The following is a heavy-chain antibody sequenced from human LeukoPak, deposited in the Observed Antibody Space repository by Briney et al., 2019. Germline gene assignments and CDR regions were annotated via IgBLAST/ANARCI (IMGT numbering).Heavy chain of an antibody. CDR2: IRGSSDNT. CDR1: GFTFSSYA. Sequence: GGSLRLSCAASGFTFSSYAMSWVRQAPGKGLEWVSTIRGSSDNTYYADSVKGRFTISRDNSKNTLYLQMNSLRAEDTAVYYCAKDKVGIGFYYGMDVWGQGTTVTVSS. V-gene: IGHV3-23*01. D-gene: IGHD2-21*01. CDR3: AKDKVGIGFYYGMDV. J-gene: IGHJ6*02.